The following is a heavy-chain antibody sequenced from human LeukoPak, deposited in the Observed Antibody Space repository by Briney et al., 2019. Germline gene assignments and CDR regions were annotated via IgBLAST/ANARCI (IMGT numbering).Heavy chain of an antibody. J-gene: IGHJ6*04. CDR1: GGSFSSYY. Sequence: TSETLSLTCTLSGGSFSSYYWSWIRQPPGKGLEWIGYIYYSGSTNYNPSLKSRVTISVDTSKNQFSLKLSSVTATDTAVYYCARAGYSGSDFSVWGKWSTVTVSS. CDR3: ARAGYSGSDFSV. V-gene: IGHV4-59*01. D-gene: IGHD5-12*01. CDR2: IYYSGST.